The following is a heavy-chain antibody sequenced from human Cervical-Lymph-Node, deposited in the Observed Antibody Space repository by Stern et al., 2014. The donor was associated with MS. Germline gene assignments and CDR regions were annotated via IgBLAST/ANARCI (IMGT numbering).Heavy chain of an antibody. CDR2: TWSDGTNK. CDR1: GFTFSTYG. CDR3: AREAPVEPAASDAFDI. V-gene: IGHV3-33*01. Sequence: QVQLVESGGGVVQPGRSLRLSCGASGFTFSTYGMHWVRQAPGKGLEWVAVTWSDGTNKYYGDSVRGRFTISRDNSKNTLYLEMSSLRVEDTAVYFCAREAPVEPAASDAFDIWGQGTMVAVSS. D-gene: IGHD2-2*01. J-gene: IGHJ3*02.